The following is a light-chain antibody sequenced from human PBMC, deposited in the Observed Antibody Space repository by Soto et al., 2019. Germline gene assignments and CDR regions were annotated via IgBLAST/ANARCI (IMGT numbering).Light chain of an antibody. V-gene: IGKV1-5*03. CDR3: QQYNSYPHT. CDR2: KAS. Sequence: DIQLTQFPSTLSPSVGDRVTITCRASQSISNWLAWYQQKPGKAPKLVIYKASSLKSGVPSRFSGSGSGTEFTLTISTLQPDDFATYYFQQYNSYPHTFGQGTKLEIK. J-gene: IGKJ2*01. CDR1: QSISNW.